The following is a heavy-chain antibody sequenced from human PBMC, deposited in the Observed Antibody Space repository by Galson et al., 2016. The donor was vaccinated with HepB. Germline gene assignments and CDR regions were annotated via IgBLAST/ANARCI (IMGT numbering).Heavy chain of an antibody. V-gene: IGHV3-7*03. J-gene: IGHJ6*04. CDR2: INQDGSEK. CDR1: EFTFSTYW. Sequence: SLRLSCAASEFTFSTYWMSWVRQAPGKGLEWVANINQDGSEKYYVDSVKGRFTISRDNSKNTLSLQMNSLTADDTAIYYCVQGSTAPAVWGKGTTVTVSS. D-gene: IGHD2-2*01. CDR3: VQGSTAPAV.